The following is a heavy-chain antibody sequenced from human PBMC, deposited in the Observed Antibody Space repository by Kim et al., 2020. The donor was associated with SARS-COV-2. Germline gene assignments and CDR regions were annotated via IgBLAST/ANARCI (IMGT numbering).Heavy chain of an antibody. CDR3: ANSITFGGVIL. CDR1: GFTFSSYA. J-gene: IGHJ4*02. Sequence: GGSLRLSCAASGFTFSSYAMSWVRQAPGKGLEWVSAISGSGGSTYYADSVKGRFTISRDNSKNTLYLQMNSLRVEDTAVYYCANSITFGGVILWGQGTLVTVSS. V-gene: IGHV3-23*01. D-gene: IGHD3-16*01. CDR2: ISGSGGST.